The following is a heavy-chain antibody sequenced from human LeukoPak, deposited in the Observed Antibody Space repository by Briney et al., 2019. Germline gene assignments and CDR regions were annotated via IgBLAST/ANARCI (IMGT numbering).Heavy chain of an antibody. CDR1: GYSFPSYW. Sequence: GESLKISCKASGYSFPSYWIGWVRQMPGKGLEWMGIIDPSDSETRYTPSFQGQVTISVDKSLTTAYLQWNRLKASDTAMYFCARQTAMGRSGDYWGQGTLVTVSS. J-gene: IGHJ4*02. CDR3: ARQTAMGRSGDY. V-gene: IGHV5-51*01. D-gene: IGHD5-18*01. CDR2: IDPSDSET.